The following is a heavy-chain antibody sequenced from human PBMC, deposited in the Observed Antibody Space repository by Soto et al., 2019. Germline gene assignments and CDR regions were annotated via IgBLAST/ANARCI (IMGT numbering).Heavy chain of an antibody. CDR2: INHSGST. J-gene: IGHJ6*03. CDR3: ARDVKSIYYYYMDV. CDR1: GGSFSGYY. V-gene: IGHV4-34*01. D-gene: IGHD6-6*01. Sequence: PSETLSLTCAVYGGSFSGYYWSWIRQPPGKGLEWIGEINHSGSTNYNPSLKSRVTISVDTSKNQFSLKLSSVTAADTAVYYCARDVKSIYYYYMDVWGKGTTVTVSS.